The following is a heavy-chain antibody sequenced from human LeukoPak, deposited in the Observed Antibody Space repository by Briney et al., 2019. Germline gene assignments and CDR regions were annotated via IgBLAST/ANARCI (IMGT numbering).Heavy chain of an antibody. CDR1: GGSISSGSYY. CDR2: IYTSGST. Sequence: PSQTLSLTCTVSGGSISSGSYYWSWMRQPAGKGLEWIGRIYTSGSTNYNPSLKSRVTISVDTSKNQFSLKLSSVTAADTAVYYCARGHRKYQLLGAFDIWGQGTMVTGSS. D-gene: IGHD2-2*01. V-gene: IGHV4-61*02. J-gene: IGHJ3*02. CDR3: ARGHRKYQLLGAFDI.